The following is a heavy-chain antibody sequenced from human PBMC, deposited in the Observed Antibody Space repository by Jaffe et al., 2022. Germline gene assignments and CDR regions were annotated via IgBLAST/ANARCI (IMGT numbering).Heavy chain of an antibody. Sequence: QVQLVESGGGVVQPGRSLRLSCAASGFTFSSYGMHWVRQAPGKGLEWVAVISYDGSNKYYADSVKGRFTISRDNSKNTLYLQMNSLRAEDTAVYYCAKAGFVAGVWCHFDYWGQGTLVTVSS. V-gene: IGHV3-30*18. CDR2: ISYDGSNK. D-gene: IGHD6-19*01. J-gene: IGHJ4*02. CDR1: GFTFSSYG. CDR3: AKAGFVAGVWCHFDY.